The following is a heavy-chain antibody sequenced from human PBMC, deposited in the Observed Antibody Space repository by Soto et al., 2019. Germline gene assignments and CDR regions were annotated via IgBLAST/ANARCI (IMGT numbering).Heavy chain of an antibody. Sequence: PGGSLRFSCAASGFTFSSYWMHWVRQAPGKGLVWVSRINSDGSSTSYADSVKGRFTISRDNAKNTPYLQMNSLRAEDTAVYYCARVQLKRGYYDFWSGSENWFDPWGQGTLVTVSS. CDR2: INSDGSST. D-gene: IGHD3-3*01. J-gene: IGHJ5*02. V-gene: IGHV3-74*01. CDR3: ARVQLKRGYYDFWSGSENWFDP. CDR1: GFTFSSYW.